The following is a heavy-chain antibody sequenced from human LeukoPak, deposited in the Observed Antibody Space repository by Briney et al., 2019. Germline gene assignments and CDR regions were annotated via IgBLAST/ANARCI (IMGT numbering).Heavy chain of an antibody. Sequence: GGPLQFSGEAFGPSFSSFAMSWSRKPQPGGWEWLSSMKGTGETIYADSVRGRCTLFRDGSRNTVYLQLNNLRVEDTAVYYCARASWVSTADAVRWGQGTVVTVSS. CDR1: GPSFSSFA. V-gene: IGHV3-23*01. CDR2: MKGTGET. J-gene: IGHJ4*02. CDR3: ARASWVSTADAVR. D-gene: IGHD3-16*01.